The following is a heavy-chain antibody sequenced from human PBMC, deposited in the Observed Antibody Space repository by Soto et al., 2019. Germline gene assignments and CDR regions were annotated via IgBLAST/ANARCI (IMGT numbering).Heavy chain of an antibody. CDR3: ARVMTAADWHFDL. J-gene: IGHJ2*01. V-gene: IGHV4-34*01. Sequence: PSETLSLTCAVYGESLGGYYWSWIRQPPGKGLEWIGEVHHSGSTNYNPSLKSRVTISLDTSKNQFFLKLNSVTAADTAVYFCARVMTAADWHFDLWGRGTLVTVSS. CDR2: VHHSGST. D-gene: IGHD2-21*02. CDR1: GESLGGYY.